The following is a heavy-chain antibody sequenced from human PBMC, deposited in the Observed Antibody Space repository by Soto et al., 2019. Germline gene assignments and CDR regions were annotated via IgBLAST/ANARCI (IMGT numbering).Heavy chain of an antibody. CDR3: ASGGGYSGYDDFDY. D-gene: IGHD5-12*01. V-gene: IGHV1-69*13. Sequence: SVKVSCKASGGTFSSYAISWVRQAPGQGLEWMGGIIPIFGTANYAQKFQGRVTITADESTSTAYMELSSLRSEDTAVYYCASGGGYSGYDDFDYWGQGTLVTVSS. CDR1: GGTFSSYA. J-gene: IGHJ4*02. CDR2: IIPIFGTA.